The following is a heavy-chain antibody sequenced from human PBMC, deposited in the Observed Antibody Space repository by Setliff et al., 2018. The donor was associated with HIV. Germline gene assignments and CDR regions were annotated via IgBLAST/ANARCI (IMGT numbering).Heavy chain of an antibody. CDR3: ARDRASSGYYSHFDH. CDR1: GFTFRTYN. J-gene: IGHJ4*02. V-gene: IGHV3-21*01. D-gene: IGHD3-22*01. Sequence: PGGSLRLSCAASGFTFRTYNMNWVRQAPGKGLEWVASLSSDGRYIYYADSLRGRSTISRDDAKNSLYLQIYSLRAEDTAIYYCARDRASSGYYSHFDHWGQGNMVTVPS. CDR2: LSSDGRYI.